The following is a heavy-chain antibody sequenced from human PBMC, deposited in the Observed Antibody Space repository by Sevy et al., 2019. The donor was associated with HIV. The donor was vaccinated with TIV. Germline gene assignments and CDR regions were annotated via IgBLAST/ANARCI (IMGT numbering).Heavy chain of an antibody. CDR1: GFTFSTYW. Sequence: GGSLRLSCAASGFTFSTYWMHWVRQVPGKGLVWVSRINSDDSNTNYADSVKGRFTTSRDNAKNTVYLQMNSLRADDTALYFCGREMISMVPGVPDAFDIWGHGTMVTVSS. V-gene: IGHV3-74*01. D-gene: IGHD3-10*01. J-gene: IGHJ3*02. CDR2: INSDDSNT. CDR3: GREMISMVPGVPDAFDI.